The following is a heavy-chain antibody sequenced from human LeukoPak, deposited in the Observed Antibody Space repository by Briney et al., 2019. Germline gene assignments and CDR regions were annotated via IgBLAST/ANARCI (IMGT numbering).Heavy chain of an antibody. D-gene: IGHD2-2*01. V-gene: IGHV1-69*13. CDR3: ARGDLQYQLLSPIDY. CDR2: IIPIFGTA. CDR1: GGTFSSYA. Sequence: ASVKVSCKASGGTFSSYAISWVRQAPGQGLEWMGGIIPIFGTANYAQKFQGRVTITADESTSTAYMELSSLRSEDTAVYYCARGDLQYQLLSPIDYWGQGTLVTVSS. J-gene: IGHJ4*02.